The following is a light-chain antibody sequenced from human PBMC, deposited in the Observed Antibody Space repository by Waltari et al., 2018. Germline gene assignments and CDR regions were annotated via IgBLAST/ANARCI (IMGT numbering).Light chain of an antibody. CDR3: SSYTSSSTVV. Sequence: QSALTQPASVSGSPGQSITISCTGTSSDVGGYNYVSGYQQHPGNAPKLMIYDVRNRPSGFSNRFSGSKSGNTASLTISGLQAEDEADYYCSSYTSSSTVVFGGGTKLTVL. CDR1: SSDVGGYNY. CDR2: DVR. V-gene: IGLV2-14*03. J-gene: IGLJ2*01.